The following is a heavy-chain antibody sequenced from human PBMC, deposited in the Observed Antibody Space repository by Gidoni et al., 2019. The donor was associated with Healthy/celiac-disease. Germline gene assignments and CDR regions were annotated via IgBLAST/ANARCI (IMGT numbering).Heavy chain of an antibody. J-gene: IGHJ6*03. CDR3: ARDSARSDYDMDV. CDR1: GYTFTGYY. V-gene: IGHV1-2*04. CDR2: INPNSGGT. Sequence: QVQLVQSGAEVKKPGASVTVSCKAPGYTFTGYYMHWVRQAPGQGLEWMGWINPNSGGTNYEQKFQGWVTMTRDTSISTAYMELSRLRSDDTAVYYCARDSARSDYDMDVWGKGTTVTVSS.